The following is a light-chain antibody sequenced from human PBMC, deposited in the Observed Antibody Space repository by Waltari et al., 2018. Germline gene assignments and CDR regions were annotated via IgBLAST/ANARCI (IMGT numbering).Light chain of an antibody. Sequence: EIVMTQSPATLSVSPGDRATLSCRASESVRGNLAWYQQKPGQAPRLLIYGTVTRATGIPARFSGSGSGTEFTLTISSLQSEDFAVYLCQQYKMWPQTFGQGTKVEI. V-gene: IGKV3-15*01. CDR1: ESVRGN. J-gene: IGKJ1*01. CDR3: QQYKMWPQT. CDR2: GTV.